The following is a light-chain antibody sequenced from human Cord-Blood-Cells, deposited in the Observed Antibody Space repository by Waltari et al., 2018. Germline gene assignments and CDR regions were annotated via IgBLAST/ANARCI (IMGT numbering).Light chain of an antibody. CDR2: EVS. J-gene: IGLJ3*02. CDR1: SSDVGGYNY. V-gene: IGLV2-8*01. CDR3: SSYAGSNNLV. Sequence: QSALTQPPSASGSPGQSVTISCTGTSSDVGGYNYVSWYQQHPGKAPKLMICEVSKRPSGVPDCFSGSKSGNTASLTVAGLQAEDEADYYCSSYAGSNNLVFGGGTKLTVL.